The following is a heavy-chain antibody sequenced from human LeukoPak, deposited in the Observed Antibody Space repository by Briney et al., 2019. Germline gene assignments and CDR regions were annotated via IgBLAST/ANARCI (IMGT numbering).Heavy chain of an antibody. CDR2: IYYIGSA. V-gene: IGHV4-59*01. CDR3: ARGVRSYDSSDPLLYFQH. CDR1: GGSIFSYY. Sequence: SGSLCVTCMEPGGSIFSYYWCGIWQRPQERLWCVGYIYYIGSANYNPSLKSRVTISVDTSKNQYSLKLSSVTAADTAVYYCARGVRSYDSSDPLLYFQHWGQGTLVSVLS. J-gene: IGHJ1*01. D-gene: IGHD3-22*01.